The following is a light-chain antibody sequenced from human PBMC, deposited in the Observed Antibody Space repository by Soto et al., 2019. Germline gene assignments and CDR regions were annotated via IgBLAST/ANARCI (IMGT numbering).Light chain of an antibody. CDR2: DVS. CDR1: HSVSSY. CDR3: QPRNSRYT. V-gene: IGKV3-11*01. J-gene: IGKJ2*01. Sequence: EIVLTQSPATLSLSPGDRATLSCRASHSVSSYLAWYQQRPGQAPRLLIYDVSNRATGIPARFGGSRSGTDFKLTISSLEPEDFTVYFCQPRNSRYTFGPGTKLEIK.